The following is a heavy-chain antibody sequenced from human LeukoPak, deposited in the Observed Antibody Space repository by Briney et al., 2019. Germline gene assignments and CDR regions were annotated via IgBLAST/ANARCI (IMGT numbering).Heavy chain of an antibody. CDR2: ISSSGGTI. Sequence: GGPLRLSCAASGFTFSSYEMNWVRQAPGKGLEWVSYISSSGGTIYYADSVKGRFTISRDNAKKTLYLQMNSLRAEDTAVYYCARVKGGSYYGTAEGFDYWGQGTLVTVSS. CDR1: GFTFSSYE. V-gene: IGHV3-48*03. CDR3: ARVKGGSYYGTAEGFDY. J-gene: IGHJ4*02. D-gene: IGHD1-26*01.